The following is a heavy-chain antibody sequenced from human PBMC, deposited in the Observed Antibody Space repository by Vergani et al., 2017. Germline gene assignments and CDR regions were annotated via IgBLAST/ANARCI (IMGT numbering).Heavy chain of an antibody. CDR2: LSAYNGNT. D-gene: IGHD3-22*01. CDR1: GYTFTSYG. CDR3: ARVDDSSGYIMYYLDY. J-gene: IGHJ4*02. V-gene: IGHV1-18*04. Sequence: QVQLVQSGAEVKKPGASVKVSCKASGYTFTSYGISWVRQAPGQGLEWMGWLSAYNGNTNYAQKLQGRVSMTTDTSTSTAYMELRGLRSDDTAVYYCARVDDSSGYIMYYLDYGGQGSLVTVSS.